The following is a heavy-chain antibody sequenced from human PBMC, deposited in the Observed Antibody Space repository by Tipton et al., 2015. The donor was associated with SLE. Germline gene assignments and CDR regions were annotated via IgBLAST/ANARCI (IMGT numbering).Heavy chain of an antibody. J-gene: IGHJ4*02. CDR3: ARHSPYPSSV. V-gene: IGHV4-34*01. Sequence: TLSLTCTVHGGSFSDYFLSWIRQPPGKGLEWIGEITHSGSTSYNPSLKSRVIISIDTSKNEFSLKVRSVTAADTAVYYCARHSPYPSSVWGQGTLVTVSS. CDR1: GGSFSDYF. D-gene: IGHD2-2*02. CDR2: ITHSGST.